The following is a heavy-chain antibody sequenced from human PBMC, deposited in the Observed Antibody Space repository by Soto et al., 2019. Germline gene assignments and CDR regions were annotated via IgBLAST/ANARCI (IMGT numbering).Heavy chain of an antibody. Sequence: ASVKVSCKASGYTFTGYYMHWVRQAPGQGLEWMGWINPNSGGTNYAQKFQGRVTMTRDTSISTAYMELSRLRSDDTAVYYCARGRVVPAAMVNTWFDPWGQGTLVTGS. J-gene: IGHJ5*02. D-gene: IGHD2-2*01. CDR2: INPNSGGT. CDR1: GYTFTGYY. CDR3: ARGRVVPAAMVNTWFDP. V-gene: IGHV1-2*02.